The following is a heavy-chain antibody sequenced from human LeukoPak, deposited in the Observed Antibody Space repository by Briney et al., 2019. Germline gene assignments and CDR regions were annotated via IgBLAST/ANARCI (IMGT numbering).Heavy chain of an antibody. D-gene: IGHD5-18*01. CDR2: ISGSGGST. CDR3: ARKDSYGFNGIDV. Sequence: QPGGSLRLSCAASGFTFSNYAMSWVRQAPGKGLEWVSVISGSGGSTYNADSVRGRFTISRDNSKNTLYVQMNSLRDEDTAVYYCARKDSYGFNGIDVWGQGTTVTVSS. J-gene: IGHJ6*02. V-gene: IGHV3-23*01. CDR1: GFTFSNYA.